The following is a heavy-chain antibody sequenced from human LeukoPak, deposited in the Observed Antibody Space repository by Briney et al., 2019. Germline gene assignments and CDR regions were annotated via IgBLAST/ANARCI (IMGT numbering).Heavy chain of an antibody. V-gene: IGHV4-34*01. J-gene: IGHJ5*02. D-gene: IGHD6-13*01. Sequence: SETLSLTCAVYGGSFSGYYWSWIRQPPGKGLEWIGEINHSGNTNYNPSLKSRVTISVDTSKNQFSLKLSSVTAADTAVYYCARGGLSSSSSWLSWFDPWGQGTLVTVSS. CDR1: GGSFSGYY. CDR3: ARGGLSSSSSWLSWFDP. CDR2: INHSGNT.